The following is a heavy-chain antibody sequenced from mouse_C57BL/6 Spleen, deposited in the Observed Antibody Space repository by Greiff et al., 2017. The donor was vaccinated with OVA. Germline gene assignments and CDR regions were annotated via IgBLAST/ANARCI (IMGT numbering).Heavy chain of an antibody. V-gene: IGHV1-42*01. CDR2: INPSTGGT. CDR1: GYSFTGYY. J-gene: IGHJ4*01. D-gene: IGHD1-1*01. CDR3: ARRRELRFPGAMDY. Sequence: VQLQQSGPELVKPGASVKISCKASGYSFTGYYMNWVKQSPEKSLEWIGEINPSTGGTTYNQKFKAKATLTVDKSSSTAYMQLKSLTSEDSAVYYCARRRELRFPGAMDYWGQGTSVTVSS.